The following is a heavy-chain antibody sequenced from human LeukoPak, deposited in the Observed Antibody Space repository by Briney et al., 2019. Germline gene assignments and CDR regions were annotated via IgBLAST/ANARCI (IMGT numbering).Heavy chain of an antibody. CDR3: ARIPVVPGESWFDP. Sequence: SGPVLFKPTETLTLTCTVSGFSLNTARMGVSWIRQPPGKALEWLARIFSNDEKSYSTSLQSRLTISKDTSRGQVVLTMTNMAPVDTATYYCARIPVVPGESWFDPWGQGTLVTVSS. J-gene: IGHJ5*02. V-gene: IGHV2-26*01. CDR1: GFSLNTARMG. D-gene: IGHD2-2*01. CDR2: IFSNDEK.